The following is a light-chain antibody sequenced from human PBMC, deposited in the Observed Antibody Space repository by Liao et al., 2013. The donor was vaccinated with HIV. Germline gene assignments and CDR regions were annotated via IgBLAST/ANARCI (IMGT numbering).Light chain of an antibody. CDR2: YDT. J-gene: IGLJ2*01. CDR3: QAWDRNTAI. CDR1: KVGSNG. V-gene: IGLV3-21*01. Sequence: SYELAQPPSVSVAPGETARITCGGDKVGSNGVHWYQQKPGQAPAVVIYYDTERPSGIPERLSGSNSQNTATLTISRVEAGDEADYYCQAWDRNTAIFGGGTKLTVL.